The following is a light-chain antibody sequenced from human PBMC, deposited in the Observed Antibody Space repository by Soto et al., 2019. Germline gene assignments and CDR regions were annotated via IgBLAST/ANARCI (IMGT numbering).Light chain of an antibody. V-gene: IGLV2-14*01. J-gene: IGLJ3*02. Sequence: QSVLTQPASVSGSPGQSISISCTGTSSDVGGFNYVSWYQHHPGKAPKLMIYGVSNRPSGVSSRFSGSKSGNTASLTISGLRADDEADYYCSSYTDSSTLVFGGGTKVTVL. CDR3: SSYTDSSTLV. CDR2: GVS. CDR1: SSDVGGFNY.